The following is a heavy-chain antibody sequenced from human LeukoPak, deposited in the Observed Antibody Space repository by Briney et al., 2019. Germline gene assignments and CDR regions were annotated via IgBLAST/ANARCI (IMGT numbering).Heavy chain of an antibody. CDR3: VRDGYSYGFMLAFDI. CDR2: INSDGSST. V-gene: IGHV3-74*01. D-gene: IGHD5-18*01. CDR1: GFTFSGYW. Sequence: PGGSLRLSCAASGFTFSGYWTHWVRQAPGKGLVWVSRINSDGSSTSYADSVKGRFTISRDSAKNTLYLQMNSLRAEDTAVYYCVRDGYSYGFMLAFDIWGLGTRVTVSS. J-gene: IGHJ3*02.